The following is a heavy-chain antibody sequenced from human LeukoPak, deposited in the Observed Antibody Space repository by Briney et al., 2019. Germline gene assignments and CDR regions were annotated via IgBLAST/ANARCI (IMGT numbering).Heavy chain of an antibody. CDR2: ISNNGGYT. Sequence: PGGSLRLSCAASGLTFSSSAMSWVRQAPGKGLEWVSAISNNGGYTYYADSVQGRFTISRDNSKSTLCLQMNSLRAEDTAVYYCAKRLGYCSDGSCYFPYWGQGTLVTVSS. D-gene: IGHD2-15*01. CDR3: AKRLGYCSDGSCYFPY. V-gene: IGHV3-23*01. CDR1: GLTFSSSA. J-gene: IGHJ4*02.